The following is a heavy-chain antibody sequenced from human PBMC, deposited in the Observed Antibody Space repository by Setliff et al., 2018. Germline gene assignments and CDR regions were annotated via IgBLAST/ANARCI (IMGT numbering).Heavy chain of an antibody. J-gene: IGHJ4*02. CDR1: GYSISSGYY. Sequence: SETLSLTCAVSGYSISSGYYWGWIRQPPGKGLEWIGSIYHSGSTYYNPSLKSRVTISVDTSKNQFSLKLSSVTAADTAVYYCARLYEFGELFSNYWGQGTLVTVLL. CDR3: ARLYEFGELFSNY. V-gene: IGHV4-38-2*01. CDR2: IYHSGST. D-gene: IGHD3-10*01.